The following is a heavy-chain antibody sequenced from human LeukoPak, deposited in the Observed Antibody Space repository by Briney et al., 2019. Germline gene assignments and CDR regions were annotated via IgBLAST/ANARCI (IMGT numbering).Heavy chain of an antibody. CDR1: GFTFSSYE. CDR2: ISSRGTTT. J-gene: IGHJ4*02. Sequence: GGSLRLSCAASGFTFSSYEMNWVRQAPGKGLEWVSYISSRGTTTYYADSVKGRFTISRDDAKNSLYLQMNSLRAEDTAVYYCARRYFDYWGQGTLVTVSS. V-gene: IGHV3-48*03. CDR3: ARRYFDY.